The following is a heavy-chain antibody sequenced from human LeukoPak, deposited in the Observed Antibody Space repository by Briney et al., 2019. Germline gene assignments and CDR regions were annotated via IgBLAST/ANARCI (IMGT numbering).Heavy chain of an antibody. CDR1: GGTFSSYA. D-gene: IGHD6-13*01. CDR2: IIPIFGTA. V-gene: IGHV1-69*06. Sequence: SVKVSCKASGGTFSSYAISWVRQAPGQGLEWMGGIIPIFGTANYAQKFQGRVTITADKSTSTAYMELSSLRSEDTAVYYCAREAIAAAGSNFDYWGQGTLVTVSS. J-gene: IGHJ4*02. CDR3: AREAIAAAGSNFDY.